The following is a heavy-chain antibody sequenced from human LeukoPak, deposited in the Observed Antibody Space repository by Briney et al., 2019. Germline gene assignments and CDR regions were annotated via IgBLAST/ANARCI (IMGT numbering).Heavy chain of an antibody. CDR3: AKDSRGWQWVAEFDY. CDR2: ISYDGSNK. D-gene: IGHD6-19*01. J-gene: IGHJ4*02. Sequence: GRSLRLSCAASGFTFSSYGMHWVRQAPGKGLEWVAVISYDGSNKYYADSVKGRFTISRDNSKNTLYLQMNSLRAEDTAVYYCAKDSRGWQWVAEFDYWGQGTLVTVSS. CDR1: GFTFSSYG. V-gene: IGHV3-30*18.